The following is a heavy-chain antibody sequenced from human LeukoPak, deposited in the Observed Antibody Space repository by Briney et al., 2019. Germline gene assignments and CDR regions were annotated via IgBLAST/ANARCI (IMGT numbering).Heavy chain of an antibody. CDR2: ISYDGSNK. V-gene: IGHV3-30*04. CDR1: GFTFSSYA. Sequence: QPGGSLRLSCAASGFTFSSYAMHWVRQAPGKALEWVAVISYDGSNKYYADSVKGRFTISRDNSKNTLYLQMNSLRPEDTAAYYCARAIEAAGNTWFDPWGQGTLVTVSS. CDR3: ARAIEAAGNTWFDP. J-gene: IGHJ5*02. D-gene: IGHD6-13*01.